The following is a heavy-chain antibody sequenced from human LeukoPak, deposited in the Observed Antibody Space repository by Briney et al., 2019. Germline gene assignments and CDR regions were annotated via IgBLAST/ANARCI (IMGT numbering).Heavy chain of an antibody. V-gene: IGHV1-8*01. CDR1: GYTFTSYD. CDR3: ARGFRIAAAGTVGY. J-gene: IGHJ4*02. D-gene: IGHD6-13*01. Sequence: ASVKVSCKASGYTFTSYDINWVRQATGQGLEWMGWMNPNSGNTGYAQKFRGRVTMTRNTSISTAYMELSSLGSEDTAVYYCARGFRIAAAGTVGYWGQGTLVTVSS. CDR2: MNPNSGNT.